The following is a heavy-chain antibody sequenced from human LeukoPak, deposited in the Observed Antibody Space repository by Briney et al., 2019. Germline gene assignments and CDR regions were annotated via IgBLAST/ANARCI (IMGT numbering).Heavy chain of an antibody. Sequence: GGSLRLSCAASGFTFSGYWMTWVRQARGKGLEWVANIKHNGDELNYVDSVEDRFTISRDNAKNSLYLHMTGLRAEDTAVYYCARELRTFDSWGQGTLVTVSS. V-gene: IGHV3-7*01. CDR2: IKHNGDEL. CDR1: GFTFSGYW. CDR3: ARELRTFDS. J-gene: IGHJ4*02. D-gene: IGHD3-16*01.